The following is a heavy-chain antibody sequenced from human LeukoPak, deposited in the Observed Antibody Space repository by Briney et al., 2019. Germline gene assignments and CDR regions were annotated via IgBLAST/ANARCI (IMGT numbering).Heavy chain of an antibody. D-gene: IGHD3-10*01. CDR1: GGTFSSYA. J-gene: IGHJ3*02. V-gene: IGHV1-8*02. CDR3: ARGVLRANAFDI. Sequence: ASVKVSCKASGGTFSSYAISWVRQAPGQGLEWMGWMNPNSGNTGYAQKFQGRVTMTRNTSISTAYMELSSLRSEDTAVYYCARGVLRANAFDIWGQGTMVTVSS. CDR2: MNPNSGNT.